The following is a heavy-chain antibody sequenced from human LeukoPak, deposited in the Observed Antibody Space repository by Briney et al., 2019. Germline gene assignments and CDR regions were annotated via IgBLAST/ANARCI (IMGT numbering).Heavy chain of an antibody. CDR1: GGSFSGYS. CDR2: IIHSGST. CDR3: ARGQTELGTAYYYYMDV. Sequence: SETLSLTCAVNGGSFSGYSWRWIRQSPRKGLDWIAGIIHSGSTNYNPSLKSRVTISLDTSRNQFSLKLTSVTAADTAVYYCARGQTELGTAYYYYMDVWGKGTTVTVSS. V-gene: IGHV4-34*01. D-gene: IGHD7-27*01. J-gene: IGHJ6*03.